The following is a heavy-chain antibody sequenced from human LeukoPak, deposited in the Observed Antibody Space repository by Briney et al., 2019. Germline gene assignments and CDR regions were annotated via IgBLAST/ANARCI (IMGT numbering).Heavy chain of an antibody. D-gene: IGHD2-15*01. CDR2: IYYSGST. J-gene: IGHJ4*02. Sequence: SETLSLTCTVSGDPISSSVYYWSWIRQHPGKGLEWIGYIYYSGSTYYNPSLTSRVTISVDTSKNQFSLKLTSVTAADTAIYYCARDGPYCSGGSCFDYWGQGTLVTVSS. V-gene: IGHV4-31*03. CDR3: ARDGPYCSGGSCFDY. CDR1: GDPISSSVYY.